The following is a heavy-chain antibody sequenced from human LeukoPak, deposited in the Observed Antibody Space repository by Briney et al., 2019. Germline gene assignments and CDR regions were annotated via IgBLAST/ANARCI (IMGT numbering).Heavy chain of an antibody. CDR3: ARLPRYSSSWYNLDY. V-gene: IGHV4-39*01. J-gene: IGHJ4*02. D-gene: IGHD6-13*01. Sequence: GXIYYSGSTYYNPSLKSRVTISVDTSKNQFSLKLSSVTAADTAVYYCARLPRYSSSWYNLDYWGQGTLVTVSS. CDR2: IYYSGST.